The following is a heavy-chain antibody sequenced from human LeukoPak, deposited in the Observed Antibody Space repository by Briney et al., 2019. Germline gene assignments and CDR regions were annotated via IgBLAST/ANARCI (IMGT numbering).Heavy chain of an antibody. V-gene: IGHV4-34*01. D-gene: IGHD4-17*01. J-gene: IGHJ4*02. CDR3: AANQHGENDFYPFDY. CDR2: INHSGST. CDR1: GGSFSGYY. Sequence: SETLSLTCAVYGGSFSGYYWSWIRQPPGKGLEWIGEINHSGSTNYNPSLKSRVTISVDTSKNQCSLKLSSVTAADTAVYYCAANQHGENDFYPFDYWGQGTLVTVSS.